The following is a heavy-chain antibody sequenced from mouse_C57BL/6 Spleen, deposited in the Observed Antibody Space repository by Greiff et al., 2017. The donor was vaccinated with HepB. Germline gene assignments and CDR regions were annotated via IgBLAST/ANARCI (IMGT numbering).Heavy chain of an antibody. CDR3: ARDRSNYDPYYAMDY. CDR2: ISDGGSYT. D-gene: IGHD2-5*01. J-gene: IGHJ4*01. V-gene: IGHV5-4*01. Sequence: EVMLVESGGGLVKPGGSLKLSCAASGFTFSSYAMSWVRQTPEKRLEWVATISDGGSYTYYPDNVKGRFTISRDNAKNNLYLQMSHLKSEDTAMYYCARDRSNYDPYYAMDYWGQGTSVTVSS. CDR1: GFTFSSYA.